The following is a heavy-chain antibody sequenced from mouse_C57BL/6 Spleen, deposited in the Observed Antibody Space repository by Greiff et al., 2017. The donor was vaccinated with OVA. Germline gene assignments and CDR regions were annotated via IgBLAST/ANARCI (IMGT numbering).Heavy chain of an antibody. V-gene: IGHV5-16*01. Sequence: EVKLVESEGGLVQPGSSMKLSCTASGFTFSDYYMAWVRQVPEKGLEWVANINYDGSSTYYLDSLKSRFIISRDNAKNILYLQMSSLKSEDTATYYCARTVTGFDYWGQGTTLTVSS. CDR1: GFTFSDYY. J-gene: IGHJ2*01. CDR3: ARTVTGFDY. CDR2: INYDGSST. D-gene: IGHD2-13*01.